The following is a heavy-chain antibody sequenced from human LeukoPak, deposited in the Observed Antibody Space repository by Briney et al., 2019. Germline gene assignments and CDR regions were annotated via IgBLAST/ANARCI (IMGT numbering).Heavy chain of an antibody. Sequence: PGGSLRLSCAASGFTFSSYGMHWVRQAPGKGLEWVAFIRYDGSNKYYTDSVKGRFTISRDNSKNMLYLQMNSLRAEDTAVYYCAKDRSRDSVVGYNWFDPWGQGTLVIVSS. D-gene: IGHD2-15*01. CDR1: GFTFSSYG. J-gene: IGHJ5*02. CDR3: AKDRSRDSVVGYNWFDP. CDR2: IRYDGSNK. V-gene: IGHV3-30*02.